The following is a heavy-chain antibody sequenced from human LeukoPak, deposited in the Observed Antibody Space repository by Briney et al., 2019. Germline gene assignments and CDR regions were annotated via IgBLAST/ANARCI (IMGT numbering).Heavy chain of an antibody. D-gene: IGHD2-2*01. CDR3: GTNAFLRYYYYYGMDV. Sequence: SETLSLTCAVYGGSFSGYYWSWIRQPPGKGLEWIGEINHSGSTNYNPSLKSRVTISVDTSKNQFSLKLSSVTAADTAVYYCGTNAFLRYYYYYGMDVWGQGTTVTVSS. CDR1: GGSFSGYY. CDR2: INHSGST. J-gene: IGHJ6*02. V-gene: IGHV4-34*01.